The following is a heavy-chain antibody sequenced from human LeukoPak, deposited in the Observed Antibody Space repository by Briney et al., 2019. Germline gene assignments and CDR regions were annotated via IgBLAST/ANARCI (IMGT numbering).Heavy chain of an antibody. CDR2: IYSSGST. CDR3: ARDRGRYFDGPQTDY. V-gene: IGHV4-59*11. J-gene: IGHJ4*02. D-gene: IGHD3-9*01. CDR1: GGSIENHH. Sequence: SETLSLTCTVSGGSIENHHWTWVRQPPGKGLEWIGYIYSSGSTNYNPSLKSRVTISLDTSRNQFSLKLTSVSAADTAVYYCARDRGRYFDGPQTDYWGQVILVTVSS.